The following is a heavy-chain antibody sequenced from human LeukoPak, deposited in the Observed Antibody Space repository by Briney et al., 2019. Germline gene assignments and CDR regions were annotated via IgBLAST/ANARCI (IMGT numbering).Heavy chain of an antibody. J-gene: IGHJ4*02. Sequence: GGSLRLSCAASGFTFSDYWMHWDRQAPGKGLVWVSIINTDTRGTYYADSVKGRFTISRDNAKSALYLQMNSLTAEDTAVYYCARAGAYRFDSWGQGTLVTVSS. CDR1: GFTFSDYW. V-gene: IGHV3-74*01. CDR2: INTDTRGT. CDR3: ARAGAYRFDS. D-gene: IGHD3-16*01.